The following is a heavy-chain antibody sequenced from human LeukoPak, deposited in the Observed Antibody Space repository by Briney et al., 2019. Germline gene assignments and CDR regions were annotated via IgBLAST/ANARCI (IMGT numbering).Heavy chain of an antibody. CDR1: GFTFSSFS. CDR2: ISSSSSYM. J-gene: IGHJ4*02. D-gene: IGHD3-16*01. Sequence: GGSLRLSCAASGFTFSSFSMNWVRQAPGKGLEWVSSISSSSSYMYYADSVKGRITISRDNSMNTLYLQMNSLRAEDTAVYYCAKVRWGNDNALDSWGQGTLVTGSS. CDR3: AKVRWGNDNALDS. V-gene: IGHV3-21*01.